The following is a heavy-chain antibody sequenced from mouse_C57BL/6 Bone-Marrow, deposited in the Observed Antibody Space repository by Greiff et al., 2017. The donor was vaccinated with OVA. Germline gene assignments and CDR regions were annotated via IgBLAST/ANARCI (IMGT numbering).Heavy chain of an antibody. D-gene: IGHD1-1*01. Sequence: VKLVESGPGLVQPSQSLSITCTVSGFSLTSYGVHWVRQSPGKGLEWLGVIWRGGSTDYNAAFMSRLSITKDNSKSQVFFKMNSLQADDTAIYYCANLYYGSSYGYFDVWGTGTTVTVSS. V-gene: IGHV2-5*01. CDR2: IWRGGST. CDR1: GFSLTSYG. CDR3: ANLYYGSSYGYFDV. J-gene: IGHJ1*03.